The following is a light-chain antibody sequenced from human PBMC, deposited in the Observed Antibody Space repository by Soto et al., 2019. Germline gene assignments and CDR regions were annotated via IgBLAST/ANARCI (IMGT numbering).Light chain of an antibody. CDR1: QSVSSSD. CDR2: GAS. Sequence: ESVLTQSPGTLSLSPGERATLSCRATQSVSSSDLAWYQQKPGQPPRLVIYGASIRATGIPDRFRGSGSGTDFTLIISRLEPEDFAVYYCKHHSRSSVTFGQGTRLEIK. V-gene: IGKV3-20*01. J-gene: IGKJ5*01. CDR3: KHHSRSSVT.